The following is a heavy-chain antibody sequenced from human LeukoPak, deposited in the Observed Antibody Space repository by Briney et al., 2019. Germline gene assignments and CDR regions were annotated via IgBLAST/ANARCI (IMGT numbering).Heavy chain of an antibody. J-gene: IGHJ3*02. D-gene: IGHD3-16*02. CDR2: IYYSGST. CDR1: GGSISSSSYY. Sequence: PSETLSLTCTVSGGSISSSSYYWSWIRQPPGKGLEWIGYIYYSGSTNYNPSLKSRVTISVDTSKNQFSLKLSSVTAADTAVYYCARDCPDPTYYDYVWGSYRTHAFDIWGQGTMVTVSS. V-gene: IGHV4-61*01. CDR3: ARDCPDPTYYDYVWGSYRTHAFDI.